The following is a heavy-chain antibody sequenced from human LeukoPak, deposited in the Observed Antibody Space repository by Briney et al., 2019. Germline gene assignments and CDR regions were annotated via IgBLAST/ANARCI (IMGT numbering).Heavy chain of an antibody. CDR2: ISSSSSYI. J-gene: IGHJ3*02. CDR3: ARGQGYCSGGSCTDDAFDI. Sequence: GGSLRLSCAASGFTFSSYSMNWVRQAPGKGLEWVSSISSSSSYIYYADSVKGRFTISRDNAKNSLYLQMNSLRAEDTAAYYCARGQGYCSGGSCTDDAFDIWGQGTMVTVSS. D-gene: IGHD2-15*01. V-gene: IGHV3-21*01. CDR1: GFTFSSYS.